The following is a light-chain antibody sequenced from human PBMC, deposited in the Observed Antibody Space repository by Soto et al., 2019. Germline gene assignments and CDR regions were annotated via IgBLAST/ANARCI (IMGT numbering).Light chain of an antibody. J-gene: IGLJ2*01. V-gene: IGLV1-51*01. CDR1: SSNIGNNP. Sequence: QSALTQPPSVSAAPGQKVTISCSGGSSNIGNNPVSWYHQLPGTAPKLLICEGSRRPSGTPDRFSGSKSGTSVTLAITGLQTGDEADYYCGTWDSSLSSVVFGGGTKLTVL. CDR2: EGS. CDR3: GTWDSSLSSVV.